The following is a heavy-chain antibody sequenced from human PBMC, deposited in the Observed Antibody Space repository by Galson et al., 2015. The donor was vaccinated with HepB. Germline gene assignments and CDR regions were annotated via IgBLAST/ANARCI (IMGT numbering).Heavy chain of an antibody. CDR3: AKDRGYFDY. CDR2: ISYDGSNK. Sequence: LRLSCAASGFTFSSYGMHWVRQAPGKGLEWVAVISYDGSNKYYADSVKGRFTISRDNSKNTLYLQMNSLRAEDTAVYYCAKDRGYFDYWGQGTLVTVSS. J-gene: IGHJ4*02. V-gene: IGHV3-30*18. CDR1: GFTFSSYG.